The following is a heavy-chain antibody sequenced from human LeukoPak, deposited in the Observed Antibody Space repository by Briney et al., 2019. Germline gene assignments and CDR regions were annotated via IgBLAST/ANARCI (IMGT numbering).Heavy chain of an antibody. J-gene: IGHJ6*02. Sequence: SVKVSCKASGGTFSSYAISWVRQAPGQGLEWMGGIIPIFGTANYAQKFQGRVTITADESTSTAYMELSSLRSEDTAVYYCARDIVVVVAATGYYYYYGMDVWGQGTLVTVSS. CDR3: ARDIVVVVAATGYYYYYGMDV. CDR2: IIPIFGTA. D-gene: IGHD2-15*01. CDR1: GGTFSSYA. V-gene: IGHV1-69*13.